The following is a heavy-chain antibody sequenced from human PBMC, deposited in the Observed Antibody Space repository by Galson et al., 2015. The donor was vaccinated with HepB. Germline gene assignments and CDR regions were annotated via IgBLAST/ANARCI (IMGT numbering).Heavy chain of an antibody. CDR2: IYYSGST. CDR3: ARQDQYSSSWYFLLGAFDI. V-gene: IGHV4-39*01. CDR1: GGSISSSSYY. D-gene: IGHD6-13*01. Sequence: SEPLSLTCTVSGGSISSSSYYWGWIRQPPGKGLEWIGSIYYSGSTYYNPSLKSRVTISVDTSKNQFSLKLSSVTAADTAVYYCARQDQYSSSWYFLLGAFDIWGQGTMVTVSS. J-gene: IGHJ3*02.